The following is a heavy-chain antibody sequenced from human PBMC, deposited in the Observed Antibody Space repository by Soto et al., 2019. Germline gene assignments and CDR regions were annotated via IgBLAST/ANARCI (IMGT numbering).Heavy chain of an antibody. J-gene: IGHJ4*02. CDR2: IYYSGST. CDR1: GGSISSSSYY. V-gene: IGHV4-39*01. D-gene: IGHD6-19*01. Sequence: PSETLSLTCTVSGGSISSSSYYWGWIRQPPGKGLEWIGSIYYSGSTYYNPSLKSRVTISVDTSKNQFSLKLSSVTAADTAAYYCARLSGWYLFDYWGQGTLVTVSS. CDR3: ARLSGWYLFDY.